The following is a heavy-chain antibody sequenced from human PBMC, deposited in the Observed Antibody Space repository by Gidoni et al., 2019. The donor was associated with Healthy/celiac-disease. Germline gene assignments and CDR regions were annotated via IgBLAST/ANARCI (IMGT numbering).Heavy chain of an antibody. CDR1: GYTFTSYA. CDR2: ISAYNGNT. Sequence: QVQLVQSGAEVKKPGASVKVSCQASGYTFTSYALSWVRQAPGQGLEWMGWISAYNGNTNYAQKLQGRVTMTTDTSTSTAYMELRSLRSDDTAVYYCARENSGYDWGYYYYGMDVWGQGTTVTVSS. J-gene: IGHJ6*02. CDR3: ARENSGYDWGYYYYGMDV. D-gene: IGHD5-12*01. V-gene: IGHV1-18*04.